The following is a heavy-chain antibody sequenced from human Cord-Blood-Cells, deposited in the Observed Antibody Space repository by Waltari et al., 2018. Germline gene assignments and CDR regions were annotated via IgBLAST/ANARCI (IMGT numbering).Heavy chain of an antibody. J-gene: IGHJ6*03. Sequence: QVQLQESGPGLVKPSETLSLTCTVSGGSISSYYWSWLRQPPGKGLEWIGYIYYSGSTNYNPSLKSRVTISVDTSKNQFSLKLSSVTAADTAVYYCARGVAYSSSSYYYYYMDVWGKGTTVTVSS. V-gene: IGHV4-59*01. CDR3: ARGVAYSSSSYYYYYMDV. CDR1: GGSISSYY. CDR2: IYYSGST. D-gene: IGHD6-6*01.